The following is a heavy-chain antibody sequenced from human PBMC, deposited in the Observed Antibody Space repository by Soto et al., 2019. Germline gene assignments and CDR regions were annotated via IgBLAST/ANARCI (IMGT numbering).Heavy chain of an antibody. D-gene: IGHD3-3*01. V-gene: IGHV4-31*03. CDR2: IYYSGST. CDR1: GGSISSGGYY. CDR3: ARIPITIFGVVRPHAFDI. Sequence: QVQLQESGPGLVKPSQTLSLTCTVSGGSISSGGYYWSWIRQHPGKGLEWIGYIYYSGSTYYNPSLKCRVTISVHTSKNQFSLKLSSVTAADTAVYYCARIPITIFGVVRPHAFDIWGQGTMVTASS. J-gene: IGHJ3*02.